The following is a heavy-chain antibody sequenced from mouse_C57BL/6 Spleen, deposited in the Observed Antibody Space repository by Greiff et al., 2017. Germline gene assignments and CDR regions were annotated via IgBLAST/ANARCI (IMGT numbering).Heavy chain of an antibody. Sequence: QVQLQQSGAELVKPGASVKLSCKASGYTFTSYWMHWVKQRPGRGLEWIGRIDPNSGGTKYNEKFKSKATLTVDKPSSTAYMQLSSLTSEDSAVYYCASSPFYYDYDSWFAYWGQGTLVTVSA. J-gene: IGHJ3*01. V-gene: IGHV1-72*01. CDR3: ASSPFYYDYDSWFAY. CDR1: GYTFTSYW. D-gene: IGHD2-4*01. CDR2: IDPNSGGT.